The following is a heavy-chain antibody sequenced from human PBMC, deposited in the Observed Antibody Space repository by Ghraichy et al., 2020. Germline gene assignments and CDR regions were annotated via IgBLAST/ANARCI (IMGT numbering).Heavy chain of an antibody. Sequence: SVKVSCKASGGTFSSYAISWVRQAPGQGLEWMGGIIPIFGTANYAQKFQGRVTITADESTSTAYMELSSLRSEDTAVYYCARVWAIFGVAPGSVAYYYGMDVWGQGTTVTVSS. CDR1: GGTFSSYA. CDR2: IIPIFGTA. V-gene: IGHV1-69*13. D-gene: IGHD3-3*01. J-gene: IGHJ6*02. CDR3: ARVWAIFGVAPGSVAYYYGMDV.